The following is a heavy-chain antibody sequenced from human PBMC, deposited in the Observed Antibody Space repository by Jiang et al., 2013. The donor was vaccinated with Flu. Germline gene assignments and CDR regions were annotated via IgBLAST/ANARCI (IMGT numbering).Heavy chain of an antibody. CDR1: GFTFNTYG. D-gene: IGHD3-16*02. CDR3: AKSRQKDDYIWGGYRGYFDY. CDR2: ISYDGTKK. J-gene: IGHJ4*02. V-gene: IGHV3-30*18. Sequence: VQLVESGGGMVQPGRSVRLSCAASGFTFNTYGMHWVRQAPGKGLEWVAVISYDGTKKYYADSVKGRFTISRDNSQNTLYLQMNSLRAEDTAVFHCAKSRQKDDYIWGGYRGYFDYWGQGTLVTVSS.